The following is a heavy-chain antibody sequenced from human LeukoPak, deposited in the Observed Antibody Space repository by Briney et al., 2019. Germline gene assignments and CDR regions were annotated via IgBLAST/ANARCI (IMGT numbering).Heavy chain of an antibody. CDR1: GFTFSSYE. Sequence: QPGGSLRLSCAASGFTFSSYEMNWVRQAPGKGLEWVSYISSSGSTIYYADSVKGRFTISRDNAKNSLYLQMNSLRAEDTAVYYCASLQYSYYFDYWGQGTLVTVSP. J-gene: IGHJ4*02. V-gene: IGHV3-48*03. CDR2: ISSSGSTI. CDR3: ASLQYSYYFDY. D-gene: IGHD6-6*01.